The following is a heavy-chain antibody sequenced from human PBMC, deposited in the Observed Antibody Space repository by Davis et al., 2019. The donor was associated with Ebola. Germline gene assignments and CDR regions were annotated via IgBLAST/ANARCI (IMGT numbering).Heavy chain of an antibody. CDR1: GGTFSSYA. CDR3: ARAYSGSPGDAFDI. V-gene: IGHV1-69*13. CDR2: IIPIFGTA. J-gene: IGHJ3*02. Sequence: AASVKVSCKASGGTFSSYAISWVRQAPGQGLEWMGGIIPIFGTANYAQKFQGRVTITADESTSTAYMELSSLRSEDTAVYYCARAYSGSPGDAFDIWGQGTMVTVSS. D-gene: IGHD1-26*01.